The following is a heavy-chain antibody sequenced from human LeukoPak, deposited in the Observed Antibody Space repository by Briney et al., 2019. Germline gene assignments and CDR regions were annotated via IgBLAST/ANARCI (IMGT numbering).Heavy chain of an antibody. CDR3: AKARQVYSSGWYYDY. CDR2: ISWNSGSI. D-gene: IGHD6-19*01. Sequence: GGSLRLSCAASGFTFDDYAMHWVRQAPGKGLEWVSGISWNSGSIGYADSVKGRFTISRDNAKNSLYLQMNSLRAEDTALYYCAKARQVYSSGWYYDYWGQGTLVTVSS. J-gene: IGHJ4*02. V-gene: IGHV3-9*01. CDR1: GFTFDDYA.